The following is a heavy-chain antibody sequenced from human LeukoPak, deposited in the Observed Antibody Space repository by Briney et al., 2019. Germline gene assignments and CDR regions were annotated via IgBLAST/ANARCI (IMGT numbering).Heavy chain of an antibody. D-gene: IGHD4-17*01. CDR3: ARHKFVDYGDYDYYYGMDV. CDR1: GGSFSGYY. Sequence: SETLSLTCAVYGGSFSGYYWSWIRQPPGKGLEWIGEINHSGSTNYNPSLKSRVTISVDTSKNQFSLKLNSVTAADTAVYYCARHKFVDYGDYDYYYGMDVWGQGTTVTVSS. V-gene: IGHV4-34*01. J-gene: IGHJ6*02. CDR2: INHSGST.